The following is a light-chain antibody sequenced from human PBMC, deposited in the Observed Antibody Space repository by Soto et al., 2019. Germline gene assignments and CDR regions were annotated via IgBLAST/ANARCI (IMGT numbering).Light chain of an antibody. V-gene: IGLV2-14*01. CDR2: DVS. CDR3: SSYTSSSIPYV. CDR1: SSDVGGYNY. J-gene: IGLJ1*01. Sequence: QSALTQPASVSGSPGQSITISCTGTSSDVGGYNYVSWYQQHPGKAPKLMIYDVSNRHSGVSNRFSGSKSGNTASLTIYGLQAEDEADYYCSSYTSSSIPYVFGTGTKLTVL.